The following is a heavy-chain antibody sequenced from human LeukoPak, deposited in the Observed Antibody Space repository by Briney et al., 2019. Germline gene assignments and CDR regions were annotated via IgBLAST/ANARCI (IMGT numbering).Heavy chain of an antibody. CDR3: TSYPSYYGSGSRLYYFDY. CDR2: IKSKTEGGTT. V-gene: IGHV3-15*01. CDR1: GFTFSSAW. Sequence: GGSLRLSCAASGFTFSSAWMSWVRQAPGKGLEWVGRIKSKTEGGTTDYAAPVKGRFTISRDDSKNTLYLQMNSLKTEDTAVYYCTSYPSYYGSGSRLYYFDYWGQGTLVTVSS. D-gene: IGHD3-10*01. J-gene: IGHJ4*02.